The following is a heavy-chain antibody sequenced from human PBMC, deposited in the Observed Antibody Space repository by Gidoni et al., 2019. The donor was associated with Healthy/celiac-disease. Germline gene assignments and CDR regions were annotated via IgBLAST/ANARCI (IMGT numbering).Heavy chain of an antibody. CDR2: IIPIFGTA. CDR3: ARDLYYYDSSGYFH. Sequence: QVQLVQSGAEVKKPGSSVKVSCKASGGPFSSYAISWVRQAPGQGLEWMGGIIPIFGTANYAQKFQGRVTITADESTSTAYMELSSLRSEDTAVYYCARDLYYYDSSGYFHWGQGTLVTVSS. CDR1: GGPFSSYA. V-gene: IGHV1-69*01. D-gene: IGHD3-22*01. J-gene: IGHJ4*02.